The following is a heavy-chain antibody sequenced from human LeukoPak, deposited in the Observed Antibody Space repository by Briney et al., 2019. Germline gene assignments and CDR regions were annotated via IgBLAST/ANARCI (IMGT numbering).Heavy chain of an antibody. Sequence: SISSDYLRLVGEPPGKELEWIGYIYYSGSTNYNPSLKSRVTISVDTSKNQFSLKLSSVTAADTAVYYCASEGPHMIGSFDIWGQGTMVTVSS. V-gene: IGHV4-59*01. CDR3: ASEGPHMIGSFDI. D-gene: IGHD3-22*01. J-gene: IGHJ3*02. CDR1: SISSDY. CDR2: IYYSGST.